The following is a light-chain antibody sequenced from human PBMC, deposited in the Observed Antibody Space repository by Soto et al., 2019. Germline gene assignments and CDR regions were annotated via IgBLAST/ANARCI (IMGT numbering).Light chain of an antibody. CDR2: DAS. V-gene: IGKV3-11*01. J-gene: IGKJ4*01. CDR3: QQRNQWPPVT. Sequence: ESVLTQSRATLSLSPEERATLSCRASPSVSNSLAWYQHKPGQAPRLLIYDASNRATGVPTSFSGSGSGTDFTLTISSLEPEDFAVYYCQQRNQWPPVTFGGGTRVEIK. CDR1: PSVSNS.